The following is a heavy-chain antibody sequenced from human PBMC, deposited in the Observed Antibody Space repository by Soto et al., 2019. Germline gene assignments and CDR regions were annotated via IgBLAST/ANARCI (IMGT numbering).Heavy chain of an antibody. Sequence: QVQLQESGPGLVEPSQTLSLTCTVSGDSISNGHYPWIWIPQPPGKALEWMGHIYNSVNTYSNPSLKSRVTISAATSKNQFSLKLSSVTAADTAVYYCARGPSGDKVDYWGQGTLVTVSS. CDR2: IYNSVNT. CDR3: ARGPSGDKVDY. CDR1: GDSISNGHYP. V-gene: IGHV4-30-4*01. J-gene: IGHJ4*02. D-gene: IGHD3-10*01.